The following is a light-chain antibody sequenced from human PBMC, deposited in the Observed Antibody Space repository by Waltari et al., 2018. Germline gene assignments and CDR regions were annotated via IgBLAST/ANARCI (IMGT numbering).Light chain of an antibody. CDR2: EVN. J-gene: IGLJ2*01. CDR1: RRDIGSYNL. V-gene: IGLV2-23*02. CDR3: WSYAGSDTNIL. Sequence: QSALTQPASVSGSPGPSITISCTGTRRDIGSYNLVFWYQQHPGKAPKVMSYEVNKRPSGVVMRCSGSKTVSTASLAISGLQAEDEADYYCWSYAGSDTNILFGGGTKLTVL.